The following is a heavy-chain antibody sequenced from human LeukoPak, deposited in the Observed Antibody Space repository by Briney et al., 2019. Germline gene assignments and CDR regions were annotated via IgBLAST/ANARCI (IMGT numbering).Heavy chain of an antibody. V-gene: IGHV4-31*03. D-gene: IGHD6-19*01. CDR3: ATLWLEDYYGMDV. J-gene: IGHJ6*02. CDR2: IYYSGST. Sequence: SETLSLTCTVSGGSISSGGYYWSWIRQHPGKGLEWIGYIYYSGSTCYNPSLKSRVTISVDTSKNQFSLKLSSVTAADTAVYYCATLWLEDYYGMDVWGQGTTVTVSS. CDR1: GGSISSGGYY.